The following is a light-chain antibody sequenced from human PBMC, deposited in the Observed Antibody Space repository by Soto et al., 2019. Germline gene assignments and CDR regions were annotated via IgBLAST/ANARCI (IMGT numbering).Light chain of an antibody. Sequence: DIQMTQSPSSLSASVVDIITITCRASQMISTSLNWYQHKPGKAPNLLIYAASSLQSGVPSRFSGSGSGTDFTLTISSLQPEDFATYFCQKSYNSLRNFGQGTKVDIK. J-gene: IGKJ1*01. CDR2: AAS. CDR3: QKSYNSLRN. V-gene: IGKV1-39*01. CDR1: QMISTS.